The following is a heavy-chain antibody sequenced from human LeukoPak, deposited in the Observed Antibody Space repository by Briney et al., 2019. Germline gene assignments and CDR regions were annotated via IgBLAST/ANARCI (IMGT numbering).Heavy chain of an antibody. CDR3: AKNVGYDLSSGYLEFDP. CDR2: ISGSGDKT. CDR1: GFTFSSYA. D-gene: IGHD3-3*01. Sequence: PGGSLRLSCAASGFTFSSYAMSWVRQAPGKGLEWVSAISGSGDKTYYADSVKGRFTISRDNSKNTLDLQMNSLRAEDTALYYCAKNVGYDLSSGYLEFDPWGQGTLVTVSS. V-gene: IGHV3-23*01. J-gene: IGHJ5*02.